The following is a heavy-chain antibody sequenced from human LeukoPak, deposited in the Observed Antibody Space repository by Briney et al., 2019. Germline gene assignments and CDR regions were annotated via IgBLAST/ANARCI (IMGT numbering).Heavy chain of an antibody. D-gene: IGHD3-22*01. Sequence: PSETLSLTCAVYGGSFSGYYWSRIRQPPGKGLEWIGEINHSGSTNYNPSLKSRVTISVDTSKNQFSLKLSSVTAADTAVYYCARLNYYDSSGYYHPYYYYYYMDVWGKGTTVTVSS. CDR1: GGSFSGYY. V-gene: IGHV4-34*01. CDR2: INHSGST. J-gene: IGHJ6*03. CDR3: ARLNYYDSSGYYHPYYYYYYMDV.